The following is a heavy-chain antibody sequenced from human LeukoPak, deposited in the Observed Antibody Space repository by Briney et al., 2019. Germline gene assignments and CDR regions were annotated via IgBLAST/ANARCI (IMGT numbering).Heavy chain of an antibody. J-gene: IGHJ4*02. CDR2: ISSSSSYI. D-gene: IGHD6-13*01. Sequence: TGGSLRLSCAASGFTFSSYSMKWVRQAPGKGLEWVSSISSSSSYIYYADSVKGRFTISRDNAKNSLYLQMNSLRAEDTAVYYCARIGSSWYLDYWGQGTLVTVSS. CDR3: ARIGSSWYLDY. CDR1: GFTFSSYS. V-gene: IGHV3-21*01.